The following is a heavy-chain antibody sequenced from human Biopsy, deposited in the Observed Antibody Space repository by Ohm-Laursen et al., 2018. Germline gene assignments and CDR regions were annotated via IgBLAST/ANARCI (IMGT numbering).Heavy chain of an antibody. V-gene: IGHV3-23*01. CDR2: IGGSGGGT. CDR1: GLRFSMYA. D-gene: IGHD3-10*01. Sequence: GSLRLSCAASGLRFSMYAMSWVRQAPGKGLEWVSAIGGSGGGTYYADSVKGRFTISSDTSKNTLYLQMNSLRAEDTAVYFCAGGEDYLHRWGQGTLVTVSA. CDR3: AGGEDYLHR. J-gene: IGHJ1*01.